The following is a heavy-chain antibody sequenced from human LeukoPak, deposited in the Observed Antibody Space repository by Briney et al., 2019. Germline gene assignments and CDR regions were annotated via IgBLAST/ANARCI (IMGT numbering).Heavy chain of an antibody. Sequence: PGGSLRLSCAASGFTFSSYWMHWVRQAPGKGLVWVSRINSDGSSIMYADSVKGRFTISRDNARNTLYLQINSLRAEDTAVYYCARESGSVTSEVDFDYWGQGTLVTVSS. CDR3: ARESGSVTSEVDFDY. D-gene: IGHD4-17*01. V-gene: IGHV3-74*03. CDR2: INSDGSSI. CDR1: GFTFSSYW. J-gene: IGHJ4*02.